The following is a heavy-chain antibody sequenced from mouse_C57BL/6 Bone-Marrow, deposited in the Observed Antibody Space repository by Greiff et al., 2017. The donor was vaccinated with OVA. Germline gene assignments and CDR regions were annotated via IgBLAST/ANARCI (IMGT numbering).Heavy chain of an antibody. CDR1: GFTFSDYG. CDR3: ARLDYYDYDEGFAY. CDR2: ISNLAYSI. Sequence: EVKVVESGGGLVQPGGSLKLSCAASGFTFSDYGMAWVRQAPRKGPEWVAFISNLAYSIYYADTVTGRFTISRENAKNTLYPEMSSLRSEDTAMYYCARLDYYDYDEGFAYWGQGTLVTVSA. J-gene: IGHJ3*01. V-gene: IGHV5-15*01. D-gene: IGHD2-4*01.